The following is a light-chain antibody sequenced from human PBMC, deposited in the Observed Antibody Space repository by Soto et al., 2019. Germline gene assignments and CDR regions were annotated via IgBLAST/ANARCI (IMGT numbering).Light chain of an antibody. CDR3: SSYTTRSTLV. Sequence: SVLAQPASVSGSPGQSITISCTGSSTDIGSYNYVSWYQQYTGKAPKLMIYDVTNRPSGVSNRFSGSKSGNTASLTISGLQAEDEADYYCSSYTTRSTLVFGGGTQLTVL. V-gene: IGLV2-14*03. J-gene: IGLJ2*01. CDR2: DVT. CDR1: STDIGSYNY.